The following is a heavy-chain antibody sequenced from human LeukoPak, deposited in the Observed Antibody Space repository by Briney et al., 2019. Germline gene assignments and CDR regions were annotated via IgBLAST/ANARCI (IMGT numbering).Heavy chain of an antibody. CDR3: ARRSPGSSSLFFYYMDV. Sequence: GGSLRLSCAASGFTFSNHGMSWVRQAPGKGLEGVSGISSSGSSTFFADHVKGRFTISRDNAKNSLYLQINTLQAEDTALYYCARRSPGSSSLFFYYMDVWGKGTTVTVSS. D-gene: IGHD1-26*01. V-gene: IGHV3-23*01. CDR1: GFTFSNHG. CDR2: ISSSGSST. J-gene: IGHJ6*03.